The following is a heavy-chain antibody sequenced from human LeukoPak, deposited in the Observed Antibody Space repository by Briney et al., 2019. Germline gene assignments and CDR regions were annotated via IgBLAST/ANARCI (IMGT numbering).Heavy chain of an antibody. V-gene: IGHV3-48*01. Sequence: GGSLRLSCAASGFTFSSYAMSWVRQAPGKGLEWISYISSSSSAIYYADSVRGRFIISRDNAKDSLYLQMNSLRAEDTAVYYCARENWDIVAIPMDVWGKGTTVTVSS. D-gene: IGHD5-12*01. CDR2: ISSSSSAI. J-gene: IGHJ6*04. CDR1: GFTFSSYA. CDR3: ARENWDIVAIPMDV.